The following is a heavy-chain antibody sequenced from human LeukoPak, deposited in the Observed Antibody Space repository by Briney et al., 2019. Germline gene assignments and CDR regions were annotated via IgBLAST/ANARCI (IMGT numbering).Heavy chain of an antibody. Sequence: SETLSLTCAVYGGSFSGYYWSWIRQPPGKGLEWIGEINHSGSTNYNPSLKSRVTISVDTSKNQFSLKLSSVTAADTAVYYCARGPWSGYPFDYWGQGTLVTVSS. CDR3: ARGPWSGYPFDY. CDR2: INHSGST. V-gene: IGHV4-34*01. D-gene: IGHD3-3*01. CDR1: GGSFSGYY. J-gene: IGHJ4*02.